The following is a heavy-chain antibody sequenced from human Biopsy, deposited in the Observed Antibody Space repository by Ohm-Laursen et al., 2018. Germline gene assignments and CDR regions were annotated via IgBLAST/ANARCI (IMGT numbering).Heavy chain of an antibody. CDR2: KFYRGTT. J-gene: IGHJ4*02. D-gene: IGHD1-26*01. CDR1: GDSVSNNF. V-gene: IGHV4-59*08. CDR3: ARLTRRGNIIFFDY. Sequence: PGTLSLTCTASGDSVSNNFWTWIRQPPGKTLEWIAYKFYRGTTTCNPSLKGRVIVSVDPPKSQISLKLTSVTASDTAIYYCARLTRRGNIIFFDYWGQGTLVAVSS.